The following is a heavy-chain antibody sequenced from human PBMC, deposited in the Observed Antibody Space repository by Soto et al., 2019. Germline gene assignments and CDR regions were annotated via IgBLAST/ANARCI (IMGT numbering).Heavy chain of an antibody. Sequence: ASVKVSCKASGYTFTSYDINWVRQATGQGLEWMGWMNPNSGNTGYAQKFQGRITMIRNTSISTAYMELSSLRPEDTAVYYCAKGDASTTWLIPASDYMAVWGKGTTVTVSS. V-gene: IGHV1-8*01. D-gene: IGHD2-2*01. CDR1: GYTFTSYD. J-gene: IGHJ6*03. CDR2: MNPNSGNT. CDR3: AKGDASTTWLIPASDYMAV.